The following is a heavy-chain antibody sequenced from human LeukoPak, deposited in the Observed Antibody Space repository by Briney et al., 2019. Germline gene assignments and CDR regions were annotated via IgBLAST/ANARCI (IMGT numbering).Heavy chain of an antibody. J-gene: IGHJ4*02. V-gene: IGHV1-24*01. CDR2: FDPEDGET. D-gene: IGHD3-22*01. CDR3: ATTHKWGYYDSSGYWYY. CDR1: GYTLTELS. Sequence: AASVKVSCKVSGYTLTELSMHWVRQAPGKGLEWMGGFDPEDGETIYAQKFQGRVTMTEDTSTDTAYMELSSLRPEDTAVYYCATTHKWGYYDSSGYWYYWGQGTLVTVSS.